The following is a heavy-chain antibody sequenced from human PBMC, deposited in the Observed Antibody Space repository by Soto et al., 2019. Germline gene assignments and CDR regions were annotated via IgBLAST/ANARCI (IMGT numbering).Heavy chain of an antibody. CDR1: GFTFTSSA. Sequence: SVKVSCKASGFTFTSSAVQWVRQARGQRLEWIGWIVVGSGNTNYAQKFQERVTITRDMSTSTAYMELSSLRSEDTAVYYCAADNYQPRHQTSDFDIWGQGTMVTVSS. J-gene: IGHJ3*02. D-gene: IGHD4-4*01. CDR2: IVVGSGNT. V-gene: IGHV1-58*01. CDR3: AADNYQPRHQTSDFDI.